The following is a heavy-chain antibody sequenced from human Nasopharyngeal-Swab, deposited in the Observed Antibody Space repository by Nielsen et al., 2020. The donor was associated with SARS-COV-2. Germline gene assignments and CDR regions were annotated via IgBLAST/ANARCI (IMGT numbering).Heavy chain of an antibody. CDR3: ARPYYDSGGYDAWFDP. Sequence: SETLSLTCTVSGGSVSSSSYYWGWIRQPPGKGLEWIGSIYYSGSTYYNPSLKSRVTISVDTSKNQFSLKLSSVTAADTAVYYCARPYYDSGGYDAWFDPWGQGTLVTVSS. V-gene: IGHV4-39*01. CDR1: GGSVSSSSYY. D-gene: IGHD3-22*01. J-gene: IGHJ5*02. CDR2: IYYSGST.